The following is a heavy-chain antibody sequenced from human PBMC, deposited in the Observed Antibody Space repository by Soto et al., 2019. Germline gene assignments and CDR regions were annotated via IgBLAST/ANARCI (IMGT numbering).Heavy chain of an antibody. CDR2: SYSSGST. V-gene: IGHV4-59*01. Sequence: SETLSLTCTVSGGAISFYNWNWIRQSPGKGLEWIGYSYSSGSTNYNPSLKSRVTISVDTPENQFSLQLTYVTAADTAVYYCARGDSTTHGDSFDIWGQGTMVTVSS. CDR1: GGAISFYN. D-gene: IGHD6-13*01. CDR3: ARGDSTTHGDSFDI. J-gene: IGHJ3*02.